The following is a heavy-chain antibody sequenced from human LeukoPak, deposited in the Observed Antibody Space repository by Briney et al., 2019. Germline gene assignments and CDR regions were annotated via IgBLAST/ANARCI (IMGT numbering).Heavy chain of an antibody. Sequence: GGSLRLSCAASGFIFDDFGMTWVRQARGKGLEWVSSINWNGDITPYADSVKGRFTISRDNAKNALYLQMNSLRPEDTALYFCTRDETGIDYWGQGTLVTVSS. J-gene: IGHJ4*02. CDR1: GFIFDDFG. D-gene: IGHD1-1*01. V-gene: IGHV3-20*04. CDR2: INWNGDIT. CDR3: TRDETGIDY.